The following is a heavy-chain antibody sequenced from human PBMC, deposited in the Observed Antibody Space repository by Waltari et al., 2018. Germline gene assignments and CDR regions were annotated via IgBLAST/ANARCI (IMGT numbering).Heavy chain of an antibody. V-gene: IGHV4-34*01. CDR3: ASRRPYYYYYYMDV. CDR1: GGSFSGYY. J-gene: IGHJ6*03. Sequence: QVQLQQWGAGLLKPSETLSLTCAVSGGSFSGYYWSWIRQPPGKGLEWIGEINHSGSTNYNPSLKSRVTISVDTSKNQFSLKLSSVTAADTAVYYCASRRPYYYYYYMDVWGKGTTVTVSS. CDR2: INHSGST.